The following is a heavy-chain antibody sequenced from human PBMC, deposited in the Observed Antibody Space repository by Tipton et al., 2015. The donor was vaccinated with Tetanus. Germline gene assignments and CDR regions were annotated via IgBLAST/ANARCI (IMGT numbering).Heavy chain of an antibody. CDR2: IYYTDLT. D-gene: IGHD1-26*01. J-gene: IGHJ4*02. Sequence: TLSLTCTVSGASINSGGYLWTWVRQHPGRGLERIGNIYYTDLTSYTPSLRSRVSISVDTSKNHFSLRLSSVTAADTALYYCARGLPREPFYLDYWGQGKQVTVSS. CDR1: GASINSGGYL. V-gene: IGHV4-31*03. CDR3: ARGLPREPFYLDY.